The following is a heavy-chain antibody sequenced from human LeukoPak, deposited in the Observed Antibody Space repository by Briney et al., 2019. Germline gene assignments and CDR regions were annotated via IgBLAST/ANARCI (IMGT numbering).Heavy chain of an antibody. V-gene: IGHV1-46*01. J-gene: IGHJ4*02. Sequence: ASVKVSCKASGGTFSSYAISWVRQAPGQGLEWMGIINPSGGSTSYAQNFKGRVTMTRDTSTITVYMELTSLRSEDTALYYCARGGIVGANWFLFDSWGQGTLVTVSS. CDR1: GGTFSSYA. D-gene: IGHD1-1*01. CDR3: ARGGIVGANWFLFDS. CDR2: INPSGGST.